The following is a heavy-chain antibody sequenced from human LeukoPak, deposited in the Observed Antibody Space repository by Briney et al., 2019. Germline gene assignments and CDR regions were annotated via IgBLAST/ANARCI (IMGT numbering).Heavy chain of an antibody. Sequence: SETLSLTCTVSDGSISSYSWSWMRQPAGKGLEWIGRIYPRESPNYNPSLKSRVIMSVDKSKNQFSLKLRSVSAAGTAVYYCAREWHHVFDYWGQGNLVTVSS. CDR2: IYPRESP. J-gene: IGHJ4*02. CDR1: DGSISSYS. CDR3: AREWHHVFDY. V-gene: IGHV4-4*07. D-gene: IGHD5-12*01.